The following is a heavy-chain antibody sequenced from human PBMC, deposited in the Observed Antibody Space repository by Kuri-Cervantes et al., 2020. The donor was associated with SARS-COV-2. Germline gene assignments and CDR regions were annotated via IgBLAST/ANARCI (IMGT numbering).Heavy chain of an antibody. D-gene: IGHD2-21*02. Sequence: GESLKISCAASGFTFSDYYMSWVRQAPGKGLEWVSYISSSSSTIYYADSVKGRFTISRDNAKNSLYLQMNSLRAEDTAVYYCARDGPLQGPGTAYWGQGTLVTGSS. J-gene: IGHJ4*02. CDR2: ISSSSSTI. CDR3: ARDGPLQGPGTAY. CDR1: GFTFSDYY. V-gene: IGHV3-11*04.